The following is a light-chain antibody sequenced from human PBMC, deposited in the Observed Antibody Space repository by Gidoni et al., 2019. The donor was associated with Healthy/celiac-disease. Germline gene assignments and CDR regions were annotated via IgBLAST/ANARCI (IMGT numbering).Light chain of an antibody. Sequence: DIQMNQSPSYLSASVGDRVTITCRASQSISSYLNWYQQKPGKAPKLLIYAASSLQSGVPSRFSGSVSGTDFTLTISSLQPEDFATYYCQQSYSTPQYTFXXXTKLEIK. CDR2: AAS. CDR3: QQSYSTPQYT. J-gene: IGKJ2*01. CDR1: QSISSY. V-gene: IGKV1-39*01.